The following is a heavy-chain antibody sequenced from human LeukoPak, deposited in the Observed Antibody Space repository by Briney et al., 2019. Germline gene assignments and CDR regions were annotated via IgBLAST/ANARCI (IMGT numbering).Heavy chain of an antibody. Sequence: SETLSLTCTVSGGSISSSSYYWGWIRQPPGKGLEWIGSMYYTGSTYYSPSLKSRVTISVDTSTNQFSLNLSSVTAADTAVYYCARHFPYSSNWDFDYWGQGTLVTVSS. CDR2: MYYTGST. CDR1: GGSISSSSYY. V-gene: IGHV4-39*01. CDR3: ARHFPYSSNWDFDY. J-gene: IGHJ4*02. D-gene: IGHD6-13*01.